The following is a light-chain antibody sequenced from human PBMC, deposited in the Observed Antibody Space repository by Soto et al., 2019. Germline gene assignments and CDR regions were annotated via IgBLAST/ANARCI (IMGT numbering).Light chain of an antibody. V-gene: IGLV8-61*01. Sequence: QTVVTQEPSFSVSPGGTVTLTCGLTSGSVSTTYYPSWYQQAPCQAPRTLIYSTNIRSSGVPDRFSGSILGNKAALTITGAQADDESDYHCMLYMGGGLVVFGGGTMLTVL. J-gene: IGLJ2*01. CDR1: SGSVSTTYY. CDR2: STN. CDR3: MLYMGGGLVV.